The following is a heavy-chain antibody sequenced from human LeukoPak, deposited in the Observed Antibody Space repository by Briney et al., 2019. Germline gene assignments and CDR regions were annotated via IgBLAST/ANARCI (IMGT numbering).Heavy chain of an antibody. Sequence: GGSLRLSCAASGFTFSSYSMDWVRQAPGKGLEWVSYISSSSSTIYYADSVKGRFTISRDNAKNSLYLQMNTLRAEDTAVYYCARDRHKYNYDSGGYPPYWGQGTLVTVSS. V-gene: IGHV3-48*01. CDR3: ARDRHKYNYDSGGYPPY. J-gene: IGHJ4*02. D-gene: IGHD3-22*01. CDR2: ISSSSSTI. CDR1: GFTFSSYS.